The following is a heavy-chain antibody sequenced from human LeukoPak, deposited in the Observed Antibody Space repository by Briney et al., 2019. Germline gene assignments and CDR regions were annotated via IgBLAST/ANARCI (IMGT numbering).Heavy chain of an antibody. Sequence: SETLSLTCTVSGGSISSSSYFWGWIRQPPGKGLEWIGSIFYSGSTYYNPSLNSRVTISIDTSKNQFSLRPSSVTAADTAVYYCARQMNTVTADYWGQGTLVTVSS. CDR1: GGSISSSSYF. CDR2: IFYSGST. D-gene: IGHD4-17*01. J-gene: IGHJ4*02. CDR3: ARQMNTVTADY. V-gene: IGHV4-39*01.